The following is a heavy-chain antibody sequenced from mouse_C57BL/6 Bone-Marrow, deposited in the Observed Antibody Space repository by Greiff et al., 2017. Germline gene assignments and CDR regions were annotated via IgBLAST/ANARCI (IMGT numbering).Heavy chain of an antibody. D-gene: IGHD1-1*01. Sequence: QVTLKESGPGLLQPSQTLSLTCSFSGFSLSTFGMGVGWIRQPSGKGLVWLAHIWWGDDKYYNPALKSRLTISKDPSKNQVFHKIANVDTADTTTYYCARMPYYYGSSYWGQGTTLTVSS. V-gene: IGHV8-8*01. J-gene: IGHJ2*01. CDR1: GFSLSTFGMG. CDR2: IWWGDDK. CDR3: ARMPYYYGSSY.